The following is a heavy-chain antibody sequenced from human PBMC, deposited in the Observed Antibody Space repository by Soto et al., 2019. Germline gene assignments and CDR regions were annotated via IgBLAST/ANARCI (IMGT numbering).Heavy chain of an antibody. J-gene: IGHJ4*02. CDR2: IHYSGST. CDR3: ARLAITFGGVIDHYFDY. Sequence: SETLSLTCTVSGGSISNYYWSWIRQPPGKGLEWIGYIHYSGSTNYSPSLKSRVTISVDTSKNQFSLKLSSVTAADTAVYYCARLAITFGGVIDHYFDYWGQGTLVTVSS. CDR1: GGSISNYY. D-gene: IGHD3-16*02. V-gene: IGHV4-59*08.